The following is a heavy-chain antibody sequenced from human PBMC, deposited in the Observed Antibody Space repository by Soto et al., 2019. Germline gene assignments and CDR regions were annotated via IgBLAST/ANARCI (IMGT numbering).Heavy chain of an antibody. J-gene: IGHJ5*02. D-gene: IGHD2-8*01. CDR2: IYQTGTT. Sequence: SETLSLTCTVSGDSINDDGHSWSWIRQPPGEALEWIGYIYQTGTTQYNPSLSSRVSISADRSKNQFSLHLTSVTAADTAVYYCARAVFCTDGFCFPNWLDPWGQGILVTVSS. CDR1: GDSINDDGHS. CDR3: ARAVFCTDGFCFPNWLDP. V-gene: IGHV4-30-2*01.